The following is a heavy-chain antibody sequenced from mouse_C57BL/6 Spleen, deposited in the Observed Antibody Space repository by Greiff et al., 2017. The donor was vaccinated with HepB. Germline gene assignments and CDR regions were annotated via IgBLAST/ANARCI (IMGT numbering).Heavy chain of an antibody. CDR1: GYTFTSYG. CDR2: IYPRSGNT. J-gene: IGHJ3*01. D-gene: IGHD2-12*01. Sequence: VQLQQSGAELARPGASVKLSCKASGYTFTSYGISWVKQRTGQGLEWIGEIYPRSGNTYYNEKFKGKATLTADKSSSTAYMELLSLTSEDSAVYFCAINTDYTPFAYWGQGTLVTVSA. V-gene: IGHV1-81*01. CDR3: AINTDYTPFAY.